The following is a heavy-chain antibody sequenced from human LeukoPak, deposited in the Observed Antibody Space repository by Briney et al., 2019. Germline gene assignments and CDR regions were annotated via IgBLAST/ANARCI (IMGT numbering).Heavy chain of an antibody. J-gene: IGHJ4*02. V-gene: IGHV1-69*13. CDR2: IIPIFGTA. CDR3: ATMGYYYDSSQLGSFDY. CDR1: GGTFSSYA. Sequence: ASVTVSCKASGGTFSSYAISWVRQAPGQGLEWMGGIIPIFGTANYAQKFQGRVTITADESTSTAYMELSSLRSEDTAVYYCATMGYYYDSSQLGSFDYWGQGTLVTVSS. D-gene: IGHD3-22*01.